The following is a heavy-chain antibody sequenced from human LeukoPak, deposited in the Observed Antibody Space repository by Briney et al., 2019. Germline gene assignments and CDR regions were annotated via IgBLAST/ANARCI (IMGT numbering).Heavy chain of an antibody. CDR1: GGSFSGYY. CDR2: INHSGST. V-gene: IGHV4-34*01. CDR3: ARGGMHSSGLDY. J-gene: IGHJ4*02. Sequence: PSETLSLTCAVYGGSFSGYYWSWIRQPPGKGLEWIEEINHSGSTNYNPSLKSRVTISVDTSKNQFSLKLSSVTAADTAVYYCARGGMHSSGLDYWGQGTLVTVSS. D-gene: IGHD3-22*01.